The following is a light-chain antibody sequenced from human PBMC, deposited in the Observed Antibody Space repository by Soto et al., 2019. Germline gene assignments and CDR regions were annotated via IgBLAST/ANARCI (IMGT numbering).Light chain of an antibody. CDR2: DAS. Sequence: DIQMTQSPSSVSASVGDRVTITCRASQGISSRLAWYQQKQGKAPKLLIYDASNLESGVPSRFSGSGSGTDFTLTISSLQPEDFANYYCQQANSFPWTFGQGTKVETK. CDR1: QGISSR. J-gene: IGKJ1*01. CDR3: QQANSFPWT. V-gene: IGKV1-12*01.